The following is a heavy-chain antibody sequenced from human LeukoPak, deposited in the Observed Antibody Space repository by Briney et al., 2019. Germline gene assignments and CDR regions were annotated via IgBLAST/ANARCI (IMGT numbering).Heavy chain of an antibody. CDR3: ALTSGYCSSTSCYRVWFDP. Sequence: GASVKVSCKASGYTFTSYGIGWVRQAPGQGLELMGWISAYNGNTNYAQKLQGRVTMTTDTSTSTAYMELRSLRSDDTAVYYCALTSGYCSSTSCYRVWFDPWGQGTLVTVSS. V-gene: IGHV1-18*01. CDR1: GYTFTSYG. D-gene: IGHD2-2*01. CDR2: ISAYNGNT. J-gene: IGHJ5*02.